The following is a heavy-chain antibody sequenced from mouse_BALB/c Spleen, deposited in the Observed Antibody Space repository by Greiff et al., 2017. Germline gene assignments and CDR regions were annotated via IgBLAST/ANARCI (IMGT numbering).Heavy chain of an antibody. CDR2: ISSGGSYT. Sequence: EVKLMESGGGLVKPGGSLKLSCAASGFTFSDYYMYWVRQTPEKRLEWVATISSGGSYTYYPDSVKGRFTISRDNAKNTLYLQMSSLKSEDTAMYYCTREGTHSGYFDVWGAGTTVTVSS. V-gene: IGHV5-6-4*01. J-gene: IGHJ1*01. D-gene: IGHD2-14*01. CDR1: GFTFSDYY. CDR3: TREGTHSGYFDV.